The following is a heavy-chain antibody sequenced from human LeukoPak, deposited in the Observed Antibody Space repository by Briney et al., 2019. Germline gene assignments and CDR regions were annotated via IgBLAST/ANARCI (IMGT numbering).Heavy chain of an antibody. CDR1: GFTFSSYG. V-gene: IGHV3-30*18. CDR3: AKAWGSGSFLIDY. J-gene: IGHJ4*02. Sequence: GRSLRLSCAASGFTFSSYGMHWVRQAPGKGLEWVAVISYDGSNKYYADSVKGRFTISRDNSQNTLYLQMNSLRAEDTAVYYCAKAWGSGSFLIDYWGQGTLVTVS. CDR2: ISYDGSNK. D-gene: IGHD3-10*01.